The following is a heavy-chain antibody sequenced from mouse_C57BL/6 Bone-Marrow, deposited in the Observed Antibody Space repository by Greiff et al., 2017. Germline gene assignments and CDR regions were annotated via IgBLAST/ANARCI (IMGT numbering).Heavy chain of an antibody. V-gene: IGHV5-4*01. CDR2: ISDGGSYT. CDR1: GFTFSSYA. Sequence: EVHLVESGGGLVKPGGSLKLSCAASGFTFSSYAMSWVRQTPEKRLAWVATISDGGSYTYYPDNVKGRFTISRDNAKNNLYLQMSHLKSEDTAMYYCAREGYSNPFYAMDYWGQGTSVTVSS. D-gene: IGHD2-5*01. CDR3: AREGYSNPFYAMDY. J-gene: IGHJ4*01.